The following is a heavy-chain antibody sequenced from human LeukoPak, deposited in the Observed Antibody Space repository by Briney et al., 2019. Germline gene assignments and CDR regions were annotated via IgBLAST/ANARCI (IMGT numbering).Heavy chain of an antibody. J-gene: IGHJ4*02. V-gene: IGHV1-58*02. Sequence: ASVKVSCKASGFTFTSSATQWVRQARGQRLEWIGWIVVGSGNTNYAQKFQERVTITRDMSTSTAYMELSSLRSEDTAVYYCAADYITRVPWAGYWGQGTLVTVSS. CDR2: IVVGSGNT. CDR3: AADYITRVPWAGY. D-gene: IGHD3-10*01. CDR1: GFTFTSSA.